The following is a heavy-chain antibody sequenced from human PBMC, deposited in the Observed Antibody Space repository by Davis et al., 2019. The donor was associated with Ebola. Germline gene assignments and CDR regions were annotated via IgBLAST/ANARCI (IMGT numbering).Heavy chain of an antibody. V-gene: IGHV3-23*01. Sequence: GESLKISCAASGFTFSSYAMSWVRQAPGKGLEWVSAISGSGGSTYYADSVKGRFTISRDNSKNTLYLQMNSLRAEDTAVYYCAKTGAPSSSSFDIYNYYYYGMDVWGQGTTVTVSS. CDR3: AKTGAPSSSSFDIYNYYYYGMDV. J-gene: IGHJ6*02. D-gene: IGHD6-6*01. CDR1: GFTFSSYA. CDR2: ISGSGGST.